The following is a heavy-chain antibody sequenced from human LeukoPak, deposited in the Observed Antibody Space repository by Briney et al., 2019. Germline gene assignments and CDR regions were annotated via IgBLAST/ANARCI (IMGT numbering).Heavy chain of an antibody. CDR1: GYTFTGYY. J-gene: IGHJ4*02. CDR3: ARGPYDRSGYYVY. V-gene: IGHV1-2*06. D-gene: IGHD3-22*01. Sequence: ASVKVSCKASGYTFTGYYMHRVRQAPGQGLEWMGRINPNSGGTNYAQKFQGRVTMTRDTSISTAYMELSRLRSDDTAVYYCARGPYDRSGYYVYWGQGTLVTVSS. CDR2: INPNSGGT.